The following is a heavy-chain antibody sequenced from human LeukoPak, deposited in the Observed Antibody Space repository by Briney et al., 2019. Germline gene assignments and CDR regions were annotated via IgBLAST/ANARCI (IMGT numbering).Heavy chain of an antibody. V-gene: IGHV3-23*01. CDR2: VRGSGRIT. CDR1: GFTFSSYA. J-gene: IGHJ4*02. D-gene: IGHD2-15*01. CDR3: ATGYSSGDFNRIDY. Sequence: GGSLRLSCAASGFTFSSYAMHWVRQAPGKGLEWVSAVRGSGRITYYADSVKGRFTISRDNSKNTLYLQMNSLRAGDTAVYYCATGYSSGDFNRIDYWGQGTLATVSS.